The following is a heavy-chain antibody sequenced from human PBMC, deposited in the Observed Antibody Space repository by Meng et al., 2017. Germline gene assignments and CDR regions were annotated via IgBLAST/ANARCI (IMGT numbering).Heavy chain of an antibody. V-gene: IGHV1-69*02. CDR1: GGTFSSYT. CDR3: ARVVEYSSGWPENDY. J-gene: IGHJ4*02. D-gene: IGHD6-19*01. CDR2: IIPILGIA. Sequence: SVKVSCKASGGTFSSYTISWVRQAPGQGLEWMGRIIPILGIANYAQKFQGRVTITADKSTSTAYMELSSLRSEDTAVYYCARVVEYSSGWPENDYWGQGKLVNVAS.